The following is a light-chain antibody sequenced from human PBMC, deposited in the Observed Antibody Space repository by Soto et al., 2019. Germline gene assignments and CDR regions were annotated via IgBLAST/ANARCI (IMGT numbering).Light chain of an antibody. CDR2: DVS. Sequence: QSDLTQPASVSGSPGQSITISFTGTSSEIGGYNYVSRYQQHPCKAPKLWIYDVSNRPSGVSNRFSGYKSGNTASLTISGLQAEDEADYYCNSYTSSSTLVFGGGTKLTV. CDR1: SSEIGGYNY. CDR3: NSYTSSSTLV. V-gene: IGLV2-14*01. J-gene: IGLJ2*01.